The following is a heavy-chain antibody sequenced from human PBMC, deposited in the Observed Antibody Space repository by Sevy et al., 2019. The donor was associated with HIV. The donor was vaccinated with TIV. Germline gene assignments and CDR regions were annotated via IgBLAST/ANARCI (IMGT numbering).Heavy chain of an antibody. J-gene: IGHJ4*02. CDR2: IWYDGSNK. Sequence: WGSLRLSCAASGFTFSSYGMHWVRQAPGKGLEWVAVIWYDGSNKYYADSVKGRFTISRDNSKNTLYLQMNSLRAEDTAVYYCARGHSSSWYYFDYWGQGTLVTVSS. V-gene: IGHV3-33*01. D-gene: IGHD6-13*01. CDR3: ARGHSSSWYYFDY. CDR1: GFTFSSYG.